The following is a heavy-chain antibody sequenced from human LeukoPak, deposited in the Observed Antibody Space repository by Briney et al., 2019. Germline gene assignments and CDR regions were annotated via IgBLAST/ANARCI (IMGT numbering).Heavy chain of an antibody. CDR2: IYHGRGI. V-gene: IGHV4-38-2*01. CDR1: GLTVSSNS. J-gene: IGHJ4*02. D-gene: IGHD3-16*01. CDR3: ARTGLAPLGGGADY. Sequence: GSLRLSCAASGLTVSSNSMSWIRQSPGKGLEWIGSIYHGRGIYYNPSLMSRATISEDTPKNQFLLRLNSETAADTAVYYCARTGLAPLGGGADYWGQGTLVTVSS.